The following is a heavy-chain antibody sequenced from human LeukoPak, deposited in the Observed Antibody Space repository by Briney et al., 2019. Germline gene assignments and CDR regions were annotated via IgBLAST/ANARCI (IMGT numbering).Heavy chain of an antibody. V-gene: IGHV1-18*01. CDR1: GYTFTNYG. CDR2: ISPYNDNT. J-gene: IGHJ5*02. D-gene: IGHD3-3*01. CDR3: ARGPYLTIFGVVINTSNWFDP. Sequence: ASVKVSCKASGYTFTNYGITWVRQAPGQGLEWMGWISPYNDNTNYAQKLQDRVTMTTDTSTSTAYMEPRSLRSDDTAVYYCARGPYLTIFGVVINTSNWFDPWGQGTLVTVSS.